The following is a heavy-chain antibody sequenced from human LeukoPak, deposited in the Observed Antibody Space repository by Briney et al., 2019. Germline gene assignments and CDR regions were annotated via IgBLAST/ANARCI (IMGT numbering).Heavy chain of an antibody. CDR1: GFTVSSNY. D-gene: IGHD3-10*01. CDR3: ARDPVYYYGSGTYCDY. V-gene: IGHV3-66*01. J-gene: IGHJ4*02. Sequence: GGSLRLSCAASGFTVSSNYMSWVRQAPGKGLEWVSVIYSGGSTYYADSVKGRFTISRDNSKNTLYLQMNSLKTEDTAVYYCARDPVYYYGSGTYCDYWGQGTLVTVSS. CDR2: IYSGGST.